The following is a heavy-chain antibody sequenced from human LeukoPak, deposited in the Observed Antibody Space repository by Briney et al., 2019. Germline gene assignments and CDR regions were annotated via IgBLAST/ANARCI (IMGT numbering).Heavy chain of an antibody. D-gene: IGHD3-10*01. CDR3: ARAGARTNAFDY. V-gene: IGHV4-38-2*01. J-gene: IGHJ4*02. CDR2: IYHSGST. CDR1: GYSISSGYY. Sequence: ETLSLTCAVSGYSISSGYYWGWSRQPPGKGLEWIGSIYHSGSTYYNPSLKSRVTISVDTSKNQFSLKLSSVTAADTAVYYCARAGARTNAFDYWGQGTLVTVSS.